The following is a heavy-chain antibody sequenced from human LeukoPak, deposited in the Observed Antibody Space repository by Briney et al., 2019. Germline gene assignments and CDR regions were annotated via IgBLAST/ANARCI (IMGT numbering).Heavy chain of an antibody. J-gene: IGHJ5*02. Sequence: KVSCKVSGYTLTELSMHWVRQASGKGLEWVGRIRSKANSYATAYAASVKGRFTISRDDSKNTAYPQMNSLKTEDTAVYYCTRADWFDPWGQGTLVTVSS. CDR1: GYTLTELS. CDR3: TRADWFDP. CDR2: IRSKANSYAT. V-gene: IGHV3-73*01.